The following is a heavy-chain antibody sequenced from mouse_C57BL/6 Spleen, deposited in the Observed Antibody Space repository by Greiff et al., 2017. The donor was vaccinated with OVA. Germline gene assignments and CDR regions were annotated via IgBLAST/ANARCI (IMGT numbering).Heavy chain of an antibody. Sequence: QVQLQQPGAELVKPGASVKLSCKASGYTFTSYWMHWVKQRPGQGLEWIGMIHPNSGSTNYNEKFKSKATLTVDKSSSTAYMQLSSLTSEDSAVYYCARWAYSNTFLDYWGQGTTLTVSS. CDR2: IHPNSGST. J-gene: IGHJ2*01. CDR3: ARWAYSNTFLDY. V-gene: IGHV1-64*01. D-gene: IGHD2-5*01. CDR1: GYTFTSYW.